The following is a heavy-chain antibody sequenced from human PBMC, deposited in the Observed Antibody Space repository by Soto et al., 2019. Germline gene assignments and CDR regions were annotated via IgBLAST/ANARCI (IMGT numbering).Heavy chain of an antibody. V-gene: IGHV3-30*03. D-gene: IGHD1-26*01. J-gene: IGHJ6*02. CDR2: ISYDGSNK. CDR1: GFTFSSYG. CDR3: LGYYAYYYYGMDV. Sequence: PGGSLRLSCAASGFTFSSYGMHWVRQAPGKGLEWVAVISYDGSNKYYADSVKGRFTISRDNSKNTLYLQMNSLRAEDTAVYYFLGYYAYYYYGMDVWGQGTTVTVSS.